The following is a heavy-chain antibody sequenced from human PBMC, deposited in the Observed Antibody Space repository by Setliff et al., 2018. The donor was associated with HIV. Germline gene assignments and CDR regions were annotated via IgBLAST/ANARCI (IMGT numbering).Heavy chain of an antibody. Sequence: GESLKISCKGSGYKFINCWIGWVRQMPGTGLEWMGIIHVANSDTKYSPSFQCQVTISADKSIDTAYLQWSSLQASDSAMYYCTSAVHGKFGELYGYWGQGTLVTVSS. V-gene: IGHV5-51*01. D-gene: IGHD3-10*01. CDR3: TSAVHGKFGELYGY. CDR1: GYKFINCW. J-gene: IGHJ4*02. CDR2: IHVANSDT.